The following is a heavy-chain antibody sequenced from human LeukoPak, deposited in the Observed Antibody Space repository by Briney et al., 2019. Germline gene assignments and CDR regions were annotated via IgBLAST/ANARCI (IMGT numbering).Heavy chain of an antibody. J-gene: IGHJ4*02. Sequence: ASVKVSCKVSGNSLSQLSILWVRQTPGKGLEWMGCLDRDDGEIIYAQKFQGRVTMTEDKSTDTACMEVNSLTSEDTAVYYCAADGGPTASVYDCWGQGTLVTVSS. V-gene: IGHV1-24*01. CDR2: LDRDDGEI. CDR1: GNSLSQLS. D-gene: IGHD4-17*01. CDR3: AADGGPTASVYDC.